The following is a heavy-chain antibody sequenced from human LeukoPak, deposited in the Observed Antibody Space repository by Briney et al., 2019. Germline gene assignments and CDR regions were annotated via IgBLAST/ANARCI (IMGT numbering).Heavy chain of an antibody. CDR3: ARGGGTMVRGVPFDY. CDR2: INPNSGGT. CDR1: GYTFTGYY. V-gene: IGHV1-2*02. D-gene: IGHD3-10*01. J-gene: IGHJ4*02. Sequence: GGSVKVSCKAPGYTFTGYYMHWVRQAPGQGLAWMGWINPNSGGTNYAQKFQGRVTMTRDTSIRTAYMELSRLRSDDTAVYYCARGGGTMVRGVPFDYCGQGTLVTVSS.